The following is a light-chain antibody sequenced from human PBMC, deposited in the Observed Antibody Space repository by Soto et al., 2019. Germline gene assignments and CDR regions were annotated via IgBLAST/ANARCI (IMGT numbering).Light chain of an antibody. V-gene: IGKV3-11*01. Sequence: EIVLTQSPATRSLSPGERATLSCRASQSVSSYLAWYQQKPGQAPRLLIYDASNRATGIPARFSGSGSGTDFTLTISSLEPEDFAVFYCQQRSNWHRTFGQGTKVDIK. CDR2: DAS. CDR3: QQRSNWHRT. CDR1: QSVSSY. J-gene: IGKJ1*01.